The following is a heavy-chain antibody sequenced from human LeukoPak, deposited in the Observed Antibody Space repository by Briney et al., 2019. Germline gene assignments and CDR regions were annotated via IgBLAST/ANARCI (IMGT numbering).Heavy chain of an antibody. CDR2: ISYDGSNK. D-gene: IGHD6-19*01. CDR1: GFTFSNYA. V-gene: IGHV3-30*18. Sequence: GSLRLSCAAPGFTFSNYAMSWVRQAPGKGLEGVAVISYDGSNKYYADSVKGRFTISRDNSKNTLYLQMNSLRAEDTAVYYCAKDRIAVAGHFDYWGQGTLVTVSS. CDR3: AKDRIAVAGHFDY. J-gene: IGHJ4*02.